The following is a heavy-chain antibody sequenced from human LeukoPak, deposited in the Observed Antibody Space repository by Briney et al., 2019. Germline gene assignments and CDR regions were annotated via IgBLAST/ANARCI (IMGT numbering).Heavy chain of an antibody. CDR1: GFTFSSYS. CDR2: ISYDGSDK. Sequence: GGSLRLSCAASGFTFSSYSMNWVRQAPGKGLEWVAVISYDGSDKFYADSVKGRFTISRDSSKNTLYLQMNSLRPEDTAVYYCARARPSMWIDYWGQGTLVTVSS. V-gene: IGHV3-30*03. D-gene: IGHD5-12*01. CDR3: ARARPSMWIDY. J-gene: IGHJ4*02.